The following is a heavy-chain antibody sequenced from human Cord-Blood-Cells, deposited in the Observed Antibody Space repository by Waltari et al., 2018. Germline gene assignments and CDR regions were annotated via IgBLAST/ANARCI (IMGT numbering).Heavy chain of an antibody. CDR2: IKSKTDGGTT. J-gene: IGHJ4*02. V-gene: IGHV3-15*01. D-gene: IGHD1-26*01. CDR1: GFTFSNVW. Sequence: EVQLVESGGGLVKPGGSLRLSCAASGFTFSNVWMSWVRQAPGKGLEWVGRIKSKTDGGTTDYAAPVKGRFTISRDDSKNTLYLQMNSLKTEDTAVYYCTTYFSSGSYYFDYWGQGTLVTVSS. CDR3: TTYFSSGSYYFDY.